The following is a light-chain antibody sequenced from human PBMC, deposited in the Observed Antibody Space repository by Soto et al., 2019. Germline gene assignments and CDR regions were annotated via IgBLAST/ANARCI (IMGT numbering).Light chain of an antibody. CDR3: QQSHSPPTT. CDR2: AAS. CDR1: QSISIY. V-gene: IGKV1-39*01. Sequence: DIQMTQSPSSLSASVGDRVTITCRASQSISIYLNWYQQKPGKAPKLLIYAASTLQSGVPSRFSGSGSGTDFTLTISSLQPEDFANYSCQQSHSPPTTFGQGTNLEIK. J-gene: IGKJ2*01.